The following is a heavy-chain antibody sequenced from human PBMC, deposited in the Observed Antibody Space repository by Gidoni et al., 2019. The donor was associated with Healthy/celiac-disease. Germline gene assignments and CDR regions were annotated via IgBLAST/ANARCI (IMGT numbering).Heavy chain of an antibody. Sequence: QLQLQESGPGLVKPSETLSLTCTVSGGSISSSSYYWGWIRQPPGKGLEWIGSIYYSGSTYYNPSLKSRVTISVDTSKNQFSLKLSSVTAADTAVYYCASTMMTTPTGGWFDPWGQGTLVTVSS. V-gene: IGHV4-39*01. CDR2: IYYSGST. CDR3: ASTMMTTPTGGWFDP. J-gene: IGHJ5*02. CDR1: GGSISSSSYY. D-gene: IGHD4-17*01.